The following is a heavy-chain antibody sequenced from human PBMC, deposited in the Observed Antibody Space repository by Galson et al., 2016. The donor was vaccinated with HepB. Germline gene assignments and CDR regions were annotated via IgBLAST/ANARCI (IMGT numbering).Heavy chain of an antibody. D-gene: IGHD3-10*02. Sequence: SLRLSCAASGFTLSNYDMHWVRQATGKGLEWVAAIGIAGDTYYLDSVEGRFTISRENAKNSLYIEMNSLRAGDTAVYYCARGTLSRFMFYYYGMDVWGQGTTVTVSS. CDR1: GFTLSNYD. CDR3: ARGTLSRFMFYYYGMDV. CDR2: IGIAGDT. V-gene: IGHV3-13*01. J-gene: IGHJ6*02.